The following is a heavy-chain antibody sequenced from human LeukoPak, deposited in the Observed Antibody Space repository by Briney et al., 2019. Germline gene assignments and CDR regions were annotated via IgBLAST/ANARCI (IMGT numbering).Heavy chain of an antibody. D-gene: IGHD3-10*01. J-gene: IGHJ4*02. V-gene: IGHV3-30*02. Sequence: GGPLRLSCAASGFIFSTYGMYWVRQAPGKGLEWVAFIRHDGSIKNYADSVKGRSTISRDNSKNTLYLQMNSLRAEDTAVYYCAKDSSADIDYWGQGTLVTVSS. CDR2: IRHDGSIK. CDR3: AKDSSADIDY. CDR1: GFIFSTYG.